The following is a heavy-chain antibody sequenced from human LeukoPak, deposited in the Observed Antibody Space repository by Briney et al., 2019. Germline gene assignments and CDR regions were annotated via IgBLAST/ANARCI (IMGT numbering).Heavy chain of an antibody. J-gene: IGHJ5*02. CDR2: ISAYNGNT. V-gene: IGHV1-18*01. D-gene: IGHD3-10*01. CDR3: ARAFLFGELNNWFDP. CDR1: GYTFTSYG. Sequence: GASVKVSCKASGYTFTSYGISWVRQAPGQGLEWMGWISAYNGNTNYAQKLQGRVTMTTDTSTSTAYMELRSLRSDDTAVYYCARAFLFGELNNWFDPWGQGTLVTVSS.